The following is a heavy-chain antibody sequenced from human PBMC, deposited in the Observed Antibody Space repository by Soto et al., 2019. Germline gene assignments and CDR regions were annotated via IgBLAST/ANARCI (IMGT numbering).Heavy chain of an antibody. D-gene: IGHD3-9*01. J-gene: IGHJ4*02. Sequence: EVQLLESGGGLVQPGGSLRLSCAASGFTFSSYAMSWVRQAPGKGLEWVSAISGSGGSTYYADSVKGRFTISRDNSKNTLYLQMNSLRAEDTAVYYCAKYLRDFGWLLYGGDFGYYWGQGTLVTVSS. CDR2: ISGSGGST. CDR1: GFTFSSYA. CDR3: AKYLRDFGWLLYGGDFGYY. V-gene: IGHV3-23*01.